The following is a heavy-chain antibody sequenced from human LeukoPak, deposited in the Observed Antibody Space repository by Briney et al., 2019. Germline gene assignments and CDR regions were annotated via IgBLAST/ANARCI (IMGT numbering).Heavy chain of an antibody. CDR3: ASMGESYDY. CDR1: EGTFSSYA. CDR2: IIPIFGTA. Sequence: SVKVSCKASEGTFSSYAISWVRQAPGQGLEWMGGIIPIFGTANYAQKFQGRVTITTDESTSTAYMELSSLRSEDTAVYYCASMGESYDYWGQGTLVTVSS. V-gene: IGHV1-69*05. D-gene: IGHD3-16*01. J-gene: IGHJ4*02.